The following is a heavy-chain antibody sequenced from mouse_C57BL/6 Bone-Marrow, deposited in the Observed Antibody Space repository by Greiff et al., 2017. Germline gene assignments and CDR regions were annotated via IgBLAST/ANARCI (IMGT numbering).Heavy chain of an antibody. V-gene: IGHV5-6*02. CDR2: ISSGGSST. D-gene: IGHD1-1*01. CDR3: GRRGYGGNFDY. Sequence: EVQLEESGGDLVKPGGSLKLSCAASGFTFSSYGMSWVRQTPDKRLEWVATISSGGSSTYCPDSVKGRFTISRDNAKNTLYLQLSSLKAEDTARYDCGRRGYGGNFDYWGQGTTLTVSS. CDR1: GFTFSSYG. J-gene: IGHJ2*01.